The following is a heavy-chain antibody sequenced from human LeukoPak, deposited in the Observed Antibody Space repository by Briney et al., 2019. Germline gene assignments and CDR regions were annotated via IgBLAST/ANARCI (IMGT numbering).Heavy chain of an antibody. CDR1: GGTFSSYA. Sequence: GASVKVSCKASGGTFSSYAISWVRQAPGQGLEWMGGIIPIFGTANYAQKFQGRVTITADESTSTAYMELSSLRSEDTAVYYRARGERYCSGGSCYSELDYWGQGTLVTVSS. D-gene: IGHD2-15*01. CDR3: ARGERYCSGGSCYSELDY. J-gene: IGHJ4*02. V-gene: IGHV1-69*13. CDR2: IIPIFGTA.